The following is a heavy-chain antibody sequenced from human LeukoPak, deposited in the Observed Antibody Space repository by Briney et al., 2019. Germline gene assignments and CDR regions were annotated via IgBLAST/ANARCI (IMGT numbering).Heavy chain of an antibody. J-gene: IGHJ4*02. CDR3: ARDKSVAVDY. Sequence: GGSLRLSCAASGFTFSSYWMHWVRQAPGKGLVWVSRITSDGSSTSYADSVKGRFTISRDNAKNTLYLQMNSLRVEDTAVYYCARDKSVAVDYWGQGTLVTVSS. CDR1: GFTFSSYW. CDR2: ITSDGSST. V-gene: IGHV3-74*01.